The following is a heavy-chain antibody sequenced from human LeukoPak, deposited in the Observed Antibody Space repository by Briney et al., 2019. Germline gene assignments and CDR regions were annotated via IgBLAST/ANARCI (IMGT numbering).Heavy chain of an antibody. V-gene: IGHV4-39*01. Sequence: PSETLSLTCTVSGGSISSSSYSWGWIRQPPGKGLEWIGSIYYSGSTYYNPSLKSRVTISVDTSKNQFSLKLSSVTAADTAVYYCAGGEMATMGDFDIWGQGTMVTVSS. CDR1: GGSISSSSYS. J-gene: IGHJ3*02. CDR2: IYYSGST. D-gene: IGHD5-24*01. CDR3: AGGEMATMGDFDI.